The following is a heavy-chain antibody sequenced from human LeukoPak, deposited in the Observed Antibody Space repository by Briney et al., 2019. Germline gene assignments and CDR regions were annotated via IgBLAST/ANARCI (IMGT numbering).Heavy chain of an antibody. J-gene: IGHJ3*02. CDR3: AKDTGISEWGPHAFDI. D-gene: IGHD1-26*01. Sequence: PGGSLRLSCAASGFTFSSYAMSWVRQAPGKGLEWVSAISGSGGSTYYADSVKGRFTISRDNSKNTLYLQMNSLRAEDTAVYYCAKDTGISEWGPHAFDIWGQGTMVTVSS. CDR2: ISGSGGST. V-gene: IGHV3-23*01. CDR1: GFTFSSYA.